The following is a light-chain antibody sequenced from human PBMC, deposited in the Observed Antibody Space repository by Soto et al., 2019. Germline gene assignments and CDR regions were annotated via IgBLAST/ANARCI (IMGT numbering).Light chain of an antibody. J-gene: IGLJ1*01. Sequence: QAVVTQPPSASGTPGQRVTISCSGSSSNIGSNTVNWYQQLPGTAPKLLISSNNQRPSGVPDRFSGSKSGTSASLAISGLQSEDEADYYCAAWDDSLNGYVFGTGTKVTVL. CDR1: SSNIGSNT. V-gene: IGLV1-44*01. CDR2: SNN. CDR3: AAWDDSLNGYV.